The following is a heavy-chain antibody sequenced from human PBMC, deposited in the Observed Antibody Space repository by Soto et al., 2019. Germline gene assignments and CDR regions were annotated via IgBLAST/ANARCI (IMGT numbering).Heavy chain of an antibody. D-gene: IGHD3-22*01. Sequence: GESLKISCTVSGYSFTRYWIAWVRQMPGKGLEWMGIIYPGDSDTRYSPSFEGQVTISADKSISTAYLQWSSLKASDTAMYYCAKSKYYYDSSGAYWGQGTLVTVSS. CDR3: AKSKYYYDSSGAY. J-gene: IGHJ4*02. V-gene: IGHV5-51*01. CDR1: GYSFTRYW. CDR2: IYPGDSDT.